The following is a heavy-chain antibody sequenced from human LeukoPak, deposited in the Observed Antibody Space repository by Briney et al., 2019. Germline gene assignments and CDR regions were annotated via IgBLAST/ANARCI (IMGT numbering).Heavy chain of an antibody. CDR2: IRSKAYRGTI. V-gene: IGHV3-49*04. CDR1: GFTFADHA. CDR3: ARGPIQLWIHNAMDV. Sequence: GGSLRLSCITSGFTFADHAMSWVRQAPGKGLEWVGFIRSKAYRGTIEYAASVKGRFTISREDFQSIAYLQMNSLQVEDTAVYFCARGPIQLWIHNAMDVWGQGTTVTVSS. D-gene: IGHD5-18*01. J-gene: IGHJ6*02.